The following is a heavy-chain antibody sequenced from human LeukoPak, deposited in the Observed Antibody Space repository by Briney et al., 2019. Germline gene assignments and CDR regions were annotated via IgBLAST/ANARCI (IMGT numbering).Heavy chain of an antibody. CDR2: IYSGGST. CDR1: GFTVSSNY. CDR3: ARARGGSHYFDY. D-gene: IGHD1-26*01. V-gene: IGHV3-66*02. J-gene: IGHJ4*02. Sequence: GGSLRLSCAASGFTVSSNYMSWVRQAPGKGLEWVSVIYSGGSTYYADPVKGRFTISRDNSKNTLYLQMNSLRAEDTAVYYCARARGGSHYFDYWGQGTLVTVSS.